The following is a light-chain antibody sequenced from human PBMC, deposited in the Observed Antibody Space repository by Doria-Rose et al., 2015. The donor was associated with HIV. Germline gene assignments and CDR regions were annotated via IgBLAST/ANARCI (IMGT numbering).Light chain of an antibody. CDR3: QQYYDTPS. CDR1: QSLLYTSKNY. Sequence: DIRLTQSPESLGMSLGERATLNCKSNQSLLYTSKNYLAWYQQKPVQPPKLLIYWPSTRQSGVPARFSGSGSGTDFTLTISSLEAEGVAVYYCQQYYDTPSFGPGTTVDIK. CDR2: WPS. V-gene: IGKV4-1*01. J-gene: IGKJ3*01.